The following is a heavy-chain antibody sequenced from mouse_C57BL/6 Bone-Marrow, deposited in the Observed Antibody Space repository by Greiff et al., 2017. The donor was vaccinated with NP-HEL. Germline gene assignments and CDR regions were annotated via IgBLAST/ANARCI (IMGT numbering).Heavy chain of an antibody. J-gene: IGHJ2*01. CDR1: GYAFSSSW. CDR3: ARSGAVYYDYVD. Sequence: QVQLKQSGPELVKPGASVKISCKASGYAFSSSWMNWVKQRPGQGLEWIGRIYPGDGGTNYNGKFKGKATLTADKSSSTAYMQLSSLTSEDSAVYFCARSGAVYYDYVDWGQGTTLTGSS. D-gene: IGHD2-4*01. V-gene: IGHV1-82*01. CDR2: IYPGDGGT.